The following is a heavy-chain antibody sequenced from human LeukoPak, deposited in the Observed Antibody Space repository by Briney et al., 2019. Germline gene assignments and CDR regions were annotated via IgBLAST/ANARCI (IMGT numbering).Heavy chain of an antibody. V-gene: IGHV3-7*05. J-gene: IGHJ3*02. CDR3: ARRGDISSMSAFDI. CDR1: GFTFSNYW. Sequence: GGSLRLSCAASGFTFSNYWMNWVRQAPGKGLEWVANIKQDGSEKYYVDSVKGRLTISRDNAKNSLYLQMNSLRAEDTAVYYCARRGDISSMSAFDIWGQGTMVTVSS. CDR2: IKQDGSEK. D-gene: IGHD2-2*01.